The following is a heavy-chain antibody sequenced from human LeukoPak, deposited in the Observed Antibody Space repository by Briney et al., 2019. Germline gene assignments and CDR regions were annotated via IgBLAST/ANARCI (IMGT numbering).Heavy chain of an antibody. D-gene: IGHD3-10*01. Sequence: PGVSLRLSCAASGFTFSNYAMHWVRQAPGKGLEYVSAINENEGSTYYANSVKGRFTISRDNSKNTLYLQMGSLRTEDMAVYYCARAYYYHGGFDYWGQGTLVTVSS. V-gene: IGHV3-64*01. CDR3: ARAYYYHGGFDY. CDR1: GFTFSNYA. J-gene: IGHJ4*02. CDR2: INENEGST.